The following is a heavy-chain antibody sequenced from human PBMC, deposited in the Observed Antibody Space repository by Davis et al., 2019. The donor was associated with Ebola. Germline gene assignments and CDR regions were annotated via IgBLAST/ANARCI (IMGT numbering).Heavy chain of an antibody. CDR1: GFTFSSYA. V-gene: IGHV3-30*04. CDR3: AKEGVVIAVSPSYGMDV. J-gene: IGHJ6*02. D-gene: IGHD2-21*01. CDR2: ISFDSTKT. Sequence: GGSLRLSCAASGFTFSSYAMHWVRQAPGKGLEWVAIISFDSTKTYYTDSVQGRFTISRYNSKNTFYLQINSLKSEDTAVYYCAKEGVVIAVSPSYGMDVWGQGTTVTVSS.